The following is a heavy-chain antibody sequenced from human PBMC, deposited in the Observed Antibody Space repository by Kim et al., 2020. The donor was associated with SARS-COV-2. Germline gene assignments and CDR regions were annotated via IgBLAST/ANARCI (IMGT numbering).Heavy chain of an antibody. Sequence: ASVKVSCKASGFTFTNYFTHWVRQAPGQGLEWMGTINPSGAFTLFTQKYQGRVIITKDTSTSTVYMEVGSLRSEDTAVYFCAREAALIAAPQKNFDYWGQGTLVTVSS. J-gene: IGHJ4*02. V-gene: IGHV1-46*01. CDR2: INPSGAFT. CDR3: AREAALIAAPQKNFDY. D-gene: IGHD6-25*01. CDR1: GFTFTNYF.